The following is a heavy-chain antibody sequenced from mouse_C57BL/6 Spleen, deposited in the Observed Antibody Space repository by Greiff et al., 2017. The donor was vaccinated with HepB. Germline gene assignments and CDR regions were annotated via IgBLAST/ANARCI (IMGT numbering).Heavy chain of an antibody. J-gene: IGHJ3*01. CDR3: ARMGITAAWFAY. CDR1: GYTFTDYY. D-gene: IGHD1-3*01. Sequence: AQLQQSGPELVKPGASVKISCKASGYTFTDYYMNWVKQSHGKSLEWIGDINPNNGGTSYNQKFKGKATLTVDKSSSTAYMELRSLTSEDSAVYYCARMGITAAWFAYWGQGTLVTVSA. CDR2: INPNNGGT. V-gene: IGHV1-26*01.